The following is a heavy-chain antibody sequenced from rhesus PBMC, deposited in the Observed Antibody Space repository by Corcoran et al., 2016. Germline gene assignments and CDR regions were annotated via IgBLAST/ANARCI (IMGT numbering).Heavy chain of an antibody. CDR2: IGPGGET. J-gene: IGHJ4*01. Sequence: EVQLVESGGGLVQPGGSLRLSCAASGFTFSSYAMQWVHQAPGKGLEWVSAIGPGGETYYADAVTGRFTISRANAKNSLYLQVHSLRAEDTAVYYCAREVGSNHFDYWGQGVLVTGSS. V-gene: IGHV3-72*01. CDR1: GFTFSSYA. D-gene: IGHD6-19*01. CDR3: AREVGSNHFDY.